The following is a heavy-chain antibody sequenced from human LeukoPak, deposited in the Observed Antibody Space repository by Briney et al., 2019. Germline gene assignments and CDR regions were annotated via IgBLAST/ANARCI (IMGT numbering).Heavy chain of an antibody. D-gene: IGHD6-19*01. CDR2: IYSGGST. Sequence: GGSLRLSCAASGFTVSSNYMSWVRQAPGKGLEWVSVIYSGGSTYYAGSVKGRFTISRHNSKNTLYLQMNSLRAEDTAVYYCARDRGRSSGWFDYWGQGTLVTVSS. V-gene: IGHV3-53*04. CDR3: ARDRGRSSGWFDY. CDR1: GFTVSSNY. J-gene: IGHJ4*02.